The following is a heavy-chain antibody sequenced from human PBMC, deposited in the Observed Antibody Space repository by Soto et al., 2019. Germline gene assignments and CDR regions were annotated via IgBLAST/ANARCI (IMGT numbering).Heavy chain of an antibody. D-gene: IGHD3-10*02. Sequence: SETLFLTCTVSGGSISSYYWSWIRQPPGKGLEWIGYIYYSGSTNYNPSLKSRVTISVDTSKNQFSLKLSSVTAADTAVYYCARDRRYMFGAFDIWGQGTMVTVSS. CDR3: ARDRRYMFGAFDI. CDR1: GGSISSYY. CDR2: IYYSGST. V-gene: IGHV4-59*01. J-gene: IGHJ3*02.